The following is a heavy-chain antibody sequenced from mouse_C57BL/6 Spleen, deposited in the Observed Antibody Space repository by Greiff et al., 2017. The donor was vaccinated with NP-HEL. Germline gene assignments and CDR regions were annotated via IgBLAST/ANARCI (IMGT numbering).Heavy chain of an antibody. J-gene: IGHJ2*01. CDR3: ARDDYDGFDY. V-gene: IGHV1-54*01. CDR2: INPGSGGT. Sequence: VKLQESGAELVRPGTSVKVSCKASGYAFTNYLIEWVKQRPGQGLEWIGVINPGSGGTKYKEKVKGKATLHADKSSSTAYMQLSSLTSEDSAVYFCARDDYDGFDYWGQGTTLTVSS. D-gene: IGHD2-4*01. CDR1: GYAFTNYL.